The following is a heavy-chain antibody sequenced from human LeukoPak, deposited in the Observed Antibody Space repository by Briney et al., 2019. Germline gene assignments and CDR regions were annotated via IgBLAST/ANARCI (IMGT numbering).Heavy chain of an antibody. J-gene: IGHJ3*02. CDR3: AKDWVYSSSRDAFDI. Sequence: GGSLRLSCAASGFTFSSYWMSWVRQAPGKGLEWVSAISGSGGSTYYADSVKGRFTISRDNSKNTLYLQMNSLRAEDTAVYYCAKDWVYSSSRDAFDIWGQGTMVTVSS. CDR1: GFTFSSYW. CDR2: ISGSGGST. V-gene: IGHV3-23*01. D-gene: IGHD6-6*01.